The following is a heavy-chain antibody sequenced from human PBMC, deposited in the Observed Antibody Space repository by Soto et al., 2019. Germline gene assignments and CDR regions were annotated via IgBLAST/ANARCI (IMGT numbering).Heavy chain of an antibody. CDR2: ISAYNGNT. V-gene: IGHV1-18*04. CDR3: ARWWELLNWFDP. CDR1: GYTFTSYG. D-gene: IGHD1-26*01. Sequence: ASVKVSCKASGYTFTSYGISWVRQAPGQGLEWMGWISAYNGNTNYTQKLQGRVTMTTDTSTSTAYVELRSLRSDDTAVYYCARWWELLNWFDPWGQGTLVTVSS. J-gene: IGHJ5*02.